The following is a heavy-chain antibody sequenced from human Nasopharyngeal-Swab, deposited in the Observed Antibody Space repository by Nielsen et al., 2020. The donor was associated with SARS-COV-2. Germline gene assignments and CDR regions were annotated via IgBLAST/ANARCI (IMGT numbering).Heavy chain of an antibody. J-gene: IGHJ6*02. V-gene: IGHV3-33*01. CDR2: IWYDGSNK. CDR1: GFTFSSYG. D-gene: IGHD2-15*01. Sequence: WGSLRLSCAASGFTFSSYGMHWVRQAPGKGLEWVAVIWYDGSNKYYADSVKGRFTISRDNSKNTLYLQMNSLRAEDTAVYYCARDVVVVAAFYYYYYGMDVWGQGTTVTVSS. CDR3: ARDVVVVAAFYYYYYGMDV.